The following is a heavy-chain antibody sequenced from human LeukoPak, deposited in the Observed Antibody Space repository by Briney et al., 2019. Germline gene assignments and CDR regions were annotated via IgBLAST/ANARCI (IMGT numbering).Heavy chain of an antibody. CDR3: ARISLGAIWGYYYGMDV. V-gene: IGHV1-69*13. J-gene: IGHJ6*02. CDR1: GGTFSSYA. D-gene: IGHD1-26*01. Sequence: ASVKVSCKASGGTFSSYAISWVRQAPGQGLEWMGGIIPIFGTANYAQKFQGRVTITADESTSTAYMELSSLRSEDTAVFYCARISLGAIWGYYYGMDVWGQGTTVTVSS. CDR2: IIPIFGTA.